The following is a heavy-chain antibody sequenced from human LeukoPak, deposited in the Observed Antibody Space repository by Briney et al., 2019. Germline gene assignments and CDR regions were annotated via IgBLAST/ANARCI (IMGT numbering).Heavy chain of an antibody. CDR3: ARGPRIQLRYYYYGMDV. CDR2: ISAYNGNT. CDR1: GYTFTSYG. D-gene: IGHD5-18*01. J-gene: IGHJ6*02. V-gene: IGHV1-18*01. Sequence: ASVKVSCKASGYTFTSYGISWVRQAPGQGLEWMGWISAYNGNTNYAQKFQGRVTMTRDTSISTAYMELSRLRSDDTAVYYCARGPRIQLRYYYYGMDVWGQGTTVTVSS.